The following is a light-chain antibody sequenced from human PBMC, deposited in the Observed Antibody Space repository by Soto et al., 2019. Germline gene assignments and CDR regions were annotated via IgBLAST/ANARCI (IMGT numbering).Light chain of an antibody. V-gene: IGKV3-20*01. J-gene: IGKJ5*01. CDR1: QSVSSTY. CDR3: QQYGGSPPIT. CDR2: GPS. Sequence: VLTQSPGTLSLSAGERATLSCRASQSVSSTYLAWYQHKPGQAPRLLIYGPSTRATGIPDRFSGSGSGTDFTLTISRLEPEDFAVYYCQQYGGSPPITFGQGTRLEIK.